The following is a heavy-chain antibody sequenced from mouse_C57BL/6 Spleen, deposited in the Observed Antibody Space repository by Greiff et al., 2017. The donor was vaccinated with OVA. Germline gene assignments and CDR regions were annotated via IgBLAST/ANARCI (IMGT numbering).Heavy chain of an antibody. V-gene: IGHV14-4*01. CDR2: IDPENGDT. CDR1: GFNIKDAY. Sequence: VQLQQSGAELVRPGASVKLSCTASGFNIKDAYMPWVKQRPEQGLEWIGWIDPENGDTEYASKFQGKATITADTSSNTAYLQLSSLTSEDTAVYDCATGYYGSSFAYWGQGTLVTVSA. J-gene: IGHJ3*01. D-gene: IGHD1-1*01. CDR3: ATGYYGSSFAY.